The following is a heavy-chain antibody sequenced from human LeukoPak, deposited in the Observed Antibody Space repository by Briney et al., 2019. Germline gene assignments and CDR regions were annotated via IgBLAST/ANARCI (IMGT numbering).Heavy chain of an antibody. CDR3: ARARYYYDSSGSYGWFVP. V-gene: IGHV5-51*01. CDR1: GSIFTSYW. Sequence: GASLQISCKGSGSIFTSYWIGCVRQLPGKGLEWMGIIYPGDSDTRYSPSFQGQVTSSADKPLITAYLQWSSLKAADTDMYYCARARYYYDSSGSYGWFVPWGQGTLVTVSS. CDR2: IYPGDSDT. J-gene: IGHJ5*02. D-gene: IGHD3-22*01.